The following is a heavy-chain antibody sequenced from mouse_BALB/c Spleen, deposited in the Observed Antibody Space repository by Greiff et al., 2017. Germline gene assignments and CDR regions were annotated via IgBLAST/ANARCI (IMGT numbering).Heavy chain of an antibody. CDR1: GFTFSSYA. D-gene: IGHD1-1*01. V-gene: IGHV5-6-5*01. CDR2: ISSGGST. CDR3: ARGDYYGRYYFDY. J-gene: IGHJ2*01. Sequence: EVQGVESGGGLVKPGGSLTLSCAASGFTFSSYAMSWVRQTPEKRLEWVASISSGGSTYYPDSVKARFTISRDNARNILYLQMSSLRSEDTAMYYCARGDYYGRYYFDYWGQGTTLTVSS.